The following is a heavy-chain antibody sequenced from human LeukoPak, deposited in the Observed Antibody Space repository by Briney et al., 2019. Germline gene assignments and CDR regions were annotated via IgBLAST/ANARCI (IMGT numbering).Heavy chain of an antibody. D-gene: IGHD3-22*01. V-gene: IGHV3-23*01. CDR3: AKAVGSSGYFSRDAFDI. CDR2: ISGGGSGT. Sequence: PGGSLRLSYAPSGFTFSSYAMSWVRQAPGKGLEWVAVISGGGSGTHYADSVRGRFTISRDNSKNTVYLQMNSLRAEDTAIYYCAKAVGSSGYFSRDAFDIWGQGTMVTVSS. CDR1: GFTFSSYA. J-gene: IGHJ3*02.